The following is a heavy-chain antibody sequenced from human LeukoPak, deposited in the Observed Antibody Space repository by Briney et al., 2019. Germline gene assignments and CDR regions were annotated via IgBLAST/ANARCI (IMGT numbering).Heavy chain of an antibody. Sequence: SSETLSLTCTVSGDSITSYYWSWVRQPPGKGLEWIGYIYYSGSTKYNPSLKSRVSISVDTSKNQFSLKLNSVTAADTAVYYCASSSTGSYNDAFDIWGQGTMVTVSS. J-gene: IGHJ3*02. D-gene: IGHD1-26*01. CDR3: ASSSTGSYNDAFDI. CDR1: GDSITSYY. CDR2: IYYSGST. V-gene: IGHV4-59*01.